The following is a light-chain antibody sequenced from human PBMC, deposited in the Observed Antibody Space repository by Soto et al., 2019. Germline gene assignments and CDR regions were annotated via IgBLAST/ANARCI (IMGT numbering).Light chain of an antibody. CDR1: QSVGNN. V-gene: IGKV3-15*01. CDR2: GAS. J-gene: IGKJ2*01. CDR3: HHYSNWPVT. Sequence: EIVLTQSPATLSVSPGERATLSCRASQSVGNNLAWYQQKGGQAPRLLMHGASTRATGIPARFSGSGSGTEFTLTISSLQSEDFAFYYCHHYSNWPVTFGQGTKWIS.